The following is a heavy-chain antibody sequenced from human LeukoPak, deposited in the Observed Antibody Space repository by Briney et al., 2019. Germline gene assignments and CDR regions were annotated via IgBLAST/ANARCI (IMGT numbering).Heavy chain of an antibody. V-gene: IGHV1-69*01. D-gene: IGHD3-10*02. CDR3: AMFPYYYYYYMDV. CDR1: GGTFSSYA. Sequence: GSSVKVSCKASGGTFSSYAISWVRQAPGQGLEWMGGIIPIFGTANYAQKFQGRVTITADESTSTAYMELSSLRSEHTAVYYCAMFPYYYYYYMDVWGKGTTVTVSS. CDR2: IIPIFGTA. J-gene: IGHJ6*03.